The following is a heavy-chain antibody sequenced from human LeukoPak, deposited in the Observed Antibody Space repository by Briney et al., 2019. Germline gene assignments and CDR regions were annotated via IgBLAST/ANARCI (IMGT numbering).Heavy chain of an antibody. D-gene: IGHD2-21*02. V-gene: IGHV3-33*01. Sequence: PGGSLRLSCAASGFTFSSYGMHWVRQAPGKGLEWVAVIWYDGSNKYYADSVKGRFTISRDNSKNTLYLQMSSLRAEDTAVYYCARIVAYCGGDCYRAFDAFDIWGQGTMVTVSS. CDR3: ARIVAYCGGDCYRAFDAFDI. CDR2: IWYDGSNK. CDR1: GFTFSSYG. J-gene: IGHJ3*02.